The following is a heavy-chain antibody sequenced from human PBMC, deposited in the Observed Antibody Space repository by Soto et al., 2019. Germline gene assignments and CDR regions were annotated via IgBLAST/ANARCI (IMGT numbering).Heavy chain of an antibody. CDR2: IWYDGSEK. Sequence: QVQLVESGGTVVQVGGSLRLSCAASGFAFHGYAMHWVRQAPGKGLDWVAVIWYDGSEKYYADSVEGRFTISRDNSKNTLYLHMNSLRVEDTAVYYCGRDLRTRAGEDWGQGTLVAVSS. D-gene: IGHD2-21*01. J-gene: IGHJ4*02. CDR3: GRDLRTRAGED. V-gene: IGHV3-33*01. CDR1: GFAFHGYA.